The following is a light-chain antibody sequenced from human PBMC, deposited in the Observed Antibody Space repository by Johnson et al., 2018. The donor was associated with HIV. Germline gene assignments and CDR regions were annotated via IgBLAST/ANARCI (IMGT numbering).Light chain of an antibody. V-gene: IGLV1-51*02. J-gene: IGLJ1*01. Sequence: SVLTQPPSVSAAPGQKVTISCSGSRSNFGNNYVSWYQQLPGTAPKLLIYENNKRPSGIPDRFSGSQSGTSATLGITGLQTGDEADYYCGTWENRLNTGGVCGAGTKVTVL. CDR2: ENN. CDR3: GTWENRLNTGGV. CDR1: RSNFGNNY.